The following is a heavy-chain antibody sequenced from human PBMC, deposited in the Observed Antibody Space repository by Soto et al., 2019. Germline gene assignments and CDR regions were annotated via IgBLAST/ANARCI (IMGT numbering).Heavy chain of an antibody. CDR1: GFTFSSYA. J-gene: IGHJ4*02. CDR2: ISGSGGST. V-gene: IGHV3-23*01. CDR3: AKDRIVVVPAATFWDY. D-gene: IGHD2-2*01. Sequence: GGSLRLSCAASGFTFSSYAISWVRQAPGKGLEWGSAISGSGGSTYYADSVKGRFTISRDNSKNTLYLQMNSLRAEDTAVYYCAKDRIVVVPAATFWDYWCPGTLVTVSS.